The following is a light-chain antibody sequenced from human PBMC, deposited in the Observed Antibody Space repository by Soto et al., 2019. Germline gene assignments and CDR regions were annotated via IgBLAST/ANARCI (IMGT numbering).Light chain of an antibody. Sequence: DIQMTQSPSSVSASVGDRVTITCRASQGISTWLGWYQQHPGKAPKLLIYAASSSLSGVPSRFSGRGSGTDFTLTISSLPPADFAACYCQQAHSFPLTFGGGTKVEIK. J-gene: IGKJ4*01. CDR1: QGISTW. V-gene: IGKV1-12*01. CDR3: QQAHSFPLT. CDR2: AAS.